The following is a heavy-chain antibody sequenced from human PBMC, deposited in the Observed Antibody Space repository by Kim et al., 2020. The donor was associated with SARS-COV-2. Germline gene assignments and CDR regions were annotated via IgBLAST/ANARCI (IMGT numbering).Heavy chain of an antibody. Sequence: GGSLRLSCAASGFTFGYFGMHWVRQAPGKGLEWVAIISYGGINKYYADSVKGRFTISRDDSKNTLYLQTHGLRAEDTAVYYCAKGTGAAAADNLFDFWGQGTRVSVPS. D-gene: IGHD6-13*01. J-gene: IGHJ4*02. CDR2: ISYGGINK. V-gene: IGHV3-30*18. CDR1: GFTFGYFG. CDR3: AKGTGAAAADNLFDF.